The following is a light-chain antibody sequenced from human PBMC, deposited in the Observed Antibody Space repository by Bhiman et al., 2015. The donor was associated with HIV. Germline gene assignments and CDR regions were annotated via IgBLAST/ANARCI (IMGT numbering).Light chain of an antibody. CDR1: SRDVGGYDY. Sequence: QSALTQPASVSGSPGQSITISCTGTSRDVGGYDYVSWYQQHPGKAPQLIIYDVSQRPSGISNRFSGSKSGNTASLTISGLQAEDEADYYCAAWDDRLSGYVFATGTKVTVL. CDR3: AAWDDRLSGYV. J-gene: IGLJ1*01. V-gene: IGLV2-14*03. CDR2: DVS.